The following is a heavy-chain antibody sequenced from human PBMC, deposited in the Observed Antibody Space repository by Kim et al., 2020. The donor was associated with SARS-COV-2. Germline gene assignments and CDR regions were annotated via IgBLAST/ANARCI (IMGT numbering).Heavy chain of an antibody. CDR2: IYTSGST. Sequence: SETLSLTCTVSGGSISSGSYYWSWIRQPAGKGLEWIGRIYTSGSTNYNPSLKSRVTISVDTSKNQFSLKLSSVTAADTAVYYCARDRRYCSSTSCYTGWYWYFDLWGRGTLVTVSS. CDR1: GGSISSGSYY. D-gene: IGHD2-2*02. V-gene: IGHV4-61*02. CDR3: ARDRRYCSSTSCYTGWYWYFDL. J-gene: IGHJ2*01.